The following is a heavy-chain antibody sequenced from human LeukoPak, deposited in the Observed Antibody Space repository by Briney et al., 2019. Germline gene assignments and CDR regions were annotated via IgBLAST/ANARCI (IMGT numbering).Heavy chain of an antibody. CDR1: GFTFSSYA. J-gene: IGHJ4*02. V-gene: IGHV3-23*01. CDR3: AEDVLRYFDWTNDY. Sequence: GGSLRLSCAASGFTFSSYAMSWVRQAPGKGLEWVSAISGSGGSTYYADSVKGRFTISRDNSKNTLYLQMNSLRAEDTAVYYCAEDVLRYFDWTNDYWGQGTLVTVSS. CDR2: ISGSGGST. D-gene: IGHD3-9*01.